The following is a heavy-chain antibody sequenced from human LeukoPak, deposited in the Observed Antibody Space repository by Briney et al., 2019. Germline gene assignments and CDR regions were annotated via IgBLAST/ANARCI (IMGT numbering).Heavy chain of an antibody. D-gene: IGHD3-10*01. CDR3: ARDSNVLLWFGESRHAFDI. V-gene: IGHV3-48*04. Sequence: GGSLRLSCAASGFTFSSYSMNWVRQAPGKGLEWVSYISSSSSTIYYADSVKGRFTISRDNAKNSLYLQMNSLRAEDTAVYYCARDSNVLLWFGESRHAFDIWGQGTMVTVSS. CDR1: GFTFSSYS. CDR2: ISSSSSTI. J-gene: IGHJ3*02.